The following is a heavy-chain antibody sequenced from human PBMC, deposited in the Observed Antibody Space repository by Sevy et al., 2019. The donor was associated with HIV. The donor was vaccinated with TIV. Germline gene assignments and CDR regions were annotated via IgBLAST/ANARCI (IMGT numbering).Heavy chain of an antibody. CDR1: GGSISSYY. V-gene: IGHV4-59*01. D-gene: IGHD1-1*01. CDR2: IYYSGST. Sequence: SETLSFTCTVSGGSISSYYWSWIRQPPGKGLEWIGYIYYSGSTNYNPSLKSRVTISVDTSKNQFSLKLSSVTAADTAVYYCARDRTYKNYYYYGMDVWGQGTTVTVSS. CDR3: ARDRTYKNYYYYGMDV. J-gene: IGHJ6*02.